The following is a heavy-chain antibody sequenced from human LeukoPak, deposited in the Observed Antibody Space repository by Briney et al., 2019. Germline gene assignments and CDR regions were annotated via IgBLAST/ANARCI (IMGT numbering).Heavy chain of an antibody. J-gene: IGHJ4*02. CDR1: GFTFSNYA. V-gene: IGHV3-21*01. Sequence: GGPLRLSCAASGFTFSNYAMNWVRQAPGKGLEWVSSITGSSNSIYYADSVKGRFTISRDNAKSSLSLQMNSLRAEDTALYYCARAFSTTWSFRGQGTLVTVSS. CDR3: ARAFSTTWSF. CDR2: ITGSSNSI. D-gene: IGHD6-13*01.